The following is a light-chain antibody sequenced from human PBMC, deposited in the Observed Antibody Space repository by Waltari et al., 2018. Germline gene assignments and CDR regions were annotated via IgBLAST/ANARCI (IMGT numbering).Light chain of an antibody. CDR1: QSVSSY. CDR2: DAS. Sequence: DIVLTQSPATLSLSPGERATLSCRASQSVSSYLAWYQQKPGQAPRLLIYDASNMATGIPARFSGSGSGTDFTRTISSLEPEDFAVYYCQQRSNWPPGLTFGGGTKVEIK. V-gene: IGKV3-11*01. J-gene: IGKJ4*01. CDR3: QQRSNWPPGLT.